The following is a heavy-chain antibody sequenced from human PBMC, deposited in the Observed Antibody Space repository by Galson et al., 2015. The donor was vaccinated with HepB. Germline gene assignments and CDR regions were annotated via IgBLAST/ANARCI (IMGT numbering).Heavy chain of an antibody. D-gene: IGHD3-22*01. CDR2: ITGTSGYP. Sequence: SLRLSCAASGFTFNNYAMSWVRQAPGKGLEWVSAITGTSGYPNYADSVKGRFTISRDNSKNTLYLHMNSLRAEDTAVYYCAKRRYDSSGFFDYWGQGALVTVSS. J-gene: IGHJ4*02. CDR3: AKRRYDSSGFFDY. V-gene: IGHV3-23*01. CDR1: GFTFNNYA.